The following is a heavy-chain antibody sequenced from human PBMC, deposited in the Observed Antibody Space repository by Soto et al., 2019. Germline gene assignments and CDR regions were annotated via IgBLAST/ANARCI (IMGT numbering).Heavy chain of an antibody. V-gene: IGHV1-46*01. CDR1: GYTFTSYY. J-gene: IGHJ6*03. CDR3: ARDKVFCGGDCYSRSNFYYWAV. CDR2: INPSGGST. D-gene: IGHD2-21*01. Sequence: GASVKVSCKASGYTFTSYYMHWVRQAPGQGLEWMGIINPSGGSTSYAQKFQGRVTMTRDTSTSTVYMELSSLRSEDTAVYYCARDKVFCGGDCYSRSNFYYWAVWGKGTTVPVPS.